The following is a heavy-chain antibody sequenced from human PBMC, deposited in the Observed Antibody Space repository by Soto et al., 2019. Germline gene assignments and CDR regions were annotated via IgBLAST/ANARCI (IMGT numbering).Heavy chain of an antibody. J-gene: IGHJ4*02. D-gene: IGHD3-3*01. V-gene: IGHV3-30*18. CDR2: ISYDGSNK. CDR3: AKDNGNLRLYDFWSGYYAD. CDR1: GFTFSSYG. Sequence: XGSLRLSCAAAGFTFSSYGMHWVRQAPGKGLEWVAVISYDGSNKYYADSVKGRFTISRDNSKNTLYLQMNSLRAEDTAVYYCAKDNGNLRLYDFWSGYYADWGQGPLVTVS.